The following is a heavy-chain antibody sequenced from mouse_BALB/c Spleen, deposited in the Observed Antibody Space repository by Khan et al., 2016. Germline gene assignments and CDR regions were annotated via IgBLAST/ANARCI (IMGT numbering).Heavy chain of an antibody. V-gene: IGHV9-1*02. CDR1: GYIFTNYG. J-gene: IGHJ2*01. Sequence: QIQLVQSGPELKKPGETVKISCKASGYIFTNYGMNWVKKAPGKGLKWMGWINTHTGDPAYTDDFKGRFVFSLETSASTAYLQINNLKIEDMATYCFAPMSGFEGFDYWGQGTTLTVSS. CDR2: INTHTGDP. CDR3: APMSGFEGFDY. D-gene: IGHD1-3*01.